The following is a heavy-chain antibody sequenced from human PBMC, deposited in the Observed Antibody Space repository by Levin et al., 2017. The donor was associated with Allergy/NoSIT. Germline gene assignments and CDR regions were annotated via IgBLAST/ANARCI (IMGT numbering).Heavy chain of an antibody. CDR2: IKQDGSEK. D-gene: IGHD5-18*01. CDR3: ARAPPYAAMIPYYFDY. CDR1: GFNFSTYW. Sequence: SCAASGFNFSTYWMSWVRQAPGKGLQWLANIKQDGSEKYSVDSVKGRFTISRDNAKKSLYLQMSSLRAEDTAVYYCARAPPYAAMIPYYFDYWGQGTLVIVSS. V-gene: IGHV3-7*01. J-gene: IGHJ4*02.